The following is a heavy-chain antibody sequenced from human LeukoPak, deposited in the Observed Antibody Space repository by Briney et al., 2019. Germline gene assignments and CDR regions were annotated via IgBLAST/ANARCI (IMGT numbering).Heavy chain of an antibody. V-gene: IGHV3-21*01. Sequence: GGSLRLSCAASGFTFSSYSMNWVRQAPGKGLEWVSSISSGSSYIYYADSVKGRFTISRDNAKDSLYLQMNSLRAKDTAVYYCARLSYSITDYWGQGTLVTVSS. CDR2: ISSGSSYI. CDR3: ARLSYSITDY. CDR1: GFTFSSYS. J-gene: IGHJ4*02. D-gene: IGHD6-13*01.